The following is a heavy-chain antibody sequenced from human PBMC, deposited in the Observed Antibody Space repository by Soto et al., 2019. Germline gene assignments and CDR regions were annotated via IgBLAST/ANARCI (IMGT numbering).Heavy chain of an antibody. CDR3: AKDRSSWYGNTNYYYGMDV. D-gene: IGHD6-13*01. J-gene: IGHJ6*02. V-gene: IGHV3-30*18. CDR1: GFTFSTYG. CDR2: ISYDGSNK. Sequence: HVQLVESGGGAVQPGRSLRLSCAASGFTFSTYGMHWVRQAAGKGLEWVAVISYDGSNKYYADSVKGRFTISRDNSKNTLYLQMNSLRAEDTAVYYCAKDRSSWYGNTNYYYGMDVWGQGTTVTVSS.